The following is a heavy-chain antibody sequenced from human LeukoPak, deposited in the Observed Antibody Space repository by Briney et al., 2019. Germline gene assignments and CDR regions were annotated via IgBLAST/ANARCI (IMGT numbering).Heavy chain of an antibody. CDR1: GFTFSSYS. CDR2: ISSSSSYI. CDR3: ARGFVAAPNWFDP. Sequence: GGSLRLSRAASGFTFSSYSMNWVRQAPGKGLEWVSSISSSSSYIYYADSVKGRFTISRDNAKNSLYLQMNSLRAEDTAVYYCARGFVAAPNWFDPWGQGTLVTVSS. V-gene: IGHV3-21*01. D-gene: IGHD6-6*01. J-gene: IGHJ5*02.